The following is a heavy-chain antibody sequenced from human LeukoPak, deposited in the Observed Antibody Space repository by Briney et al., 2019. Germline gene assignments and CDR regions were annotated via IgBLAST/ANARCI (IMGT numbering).Heavy chain of an antibody. CDR3: TTDRDSWSYGHRDDAFDI. D-gene: IGHD1-26*01. Sequence: PGGSLRLSCAASGFTFSNAWMSWVRQAPGKGLEWVGRIKSKTDGGTTDYAAPVEGRFTISRDGSKNTLYLQMNSLKTEDTAVYYCTTDRDSWSYGHRDDAFDIWGQETMVTVSS. CDR1: GFTFSNAW. J-gene: IGHJ3*02. V-gene: IGHV3-15*01. CDR2: IKSKTDGGTT.